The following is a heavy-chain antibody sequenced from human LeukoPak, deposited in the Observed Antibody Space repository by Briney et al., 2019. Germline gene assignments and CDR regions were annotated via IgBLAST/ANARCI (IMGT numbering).Heavy chain of an antibody. Sequence: GASAKVSCKVSGYTLTELSMHWVRQAPGKGLEWMGGFDPEDGETIYAQKFQGRVTMTEDTSTDTAYMELSSLRSEDTAVYYCATQQGFYDSSGYYLYYWGQGTLVTVSS. CDR2: FDPEDGET. CDR1: GYTLTELS. D-gene: IGHD3-22*01. V-gene: IGHV1-24*01. CDR3: ATQQGFYDSSGYYLYY. J-gene: IGHJ4*02.